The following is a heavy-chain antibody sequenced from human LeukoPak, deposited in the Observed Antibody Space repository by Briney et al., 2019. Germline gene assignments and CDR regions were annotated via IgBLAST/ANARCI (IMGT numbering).Heavy chain of an antibody. J-gene: IGHJ3*02. Sequence: PGGSLRLSCAASGFTFSDAWMSWVRQAPGKGLEWVGHVKIKTEGGSADYSAPVKGRFTISRDDSKNTLYLQMNSLTTEDTAVYYCATDHGSGSWNYYAKTFDIRGRGTLVTVSS. CDR3: ATDHGSGSWNYYAKTFDI. CDR1: GFTFSDAW. CDR2: VKIKTEGGSA. D-gene: IGHD3-10*01. V-gene: IGHV3-15*01.